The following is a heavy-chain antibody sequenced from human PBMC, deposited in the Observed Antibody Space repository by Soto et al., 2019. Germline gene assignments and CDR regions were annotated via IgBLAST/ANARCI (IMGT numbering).Heavy chain of an antibody. D-gene: IGHD6-19*01. CDR2: IIPMFGIP. V-gene: IGHV1-69*01. CDR1: GGTLNKHA. CDR3: ARGGTSGWLKGAYDV. Sequence: QVQLVQSGAEVKKPGSSVKVSCRASGGTLNKHAITWVRRAPGQGLAWLGGIIPMFGIPKYPQKFQGRVTITADDSTNTPHMELIGLTSDDTAVYYCARGGTSGWLKGAYDVWGQGTMVTVSS. J-gene: IGHJ3*01.